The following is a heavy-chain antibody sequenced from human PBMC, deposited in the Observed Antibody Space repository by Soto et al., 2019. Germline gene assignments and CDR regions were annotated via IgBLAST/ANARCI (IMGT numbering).Heavy chain of an antibody. V-gene: IGHV5-51*01. Sequence: SLKISCKASGYSFSSYWIGWVRQLPGKGLEWMGIIYPSGSDTRYSPSFRGQVIISADRSISTAYLQWSSLKASDTGTYYCARRVGSSWRYFDSWGQGTLVTVSS. CDR3: ARRVGSSWRYFDS. CDR1: GYSFSSYW. CDR2: IYPSGSDT. J-gene: IGHJ4*02. D-gene: IGHD6-13*01.